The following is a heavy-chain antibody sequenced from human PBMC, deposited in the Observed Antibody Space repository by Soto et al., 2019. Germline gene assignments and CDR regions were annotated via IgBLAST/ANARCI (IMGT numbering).Heavy chain of an antibody. CDR1: GFTFSNAW. Sequence: PGGSLRLSCAASGFTFSNAWMSWVRQSPGKGLEWVGRIKSKTDGGTTDYAAPVKGRFTISRDDSKNTLYLQMNSLKTEDTAVYYCTSDLAPNWFDPWGQGTLVTVSS. CDR3: TSDLAPNWFDP. J-gene: IGHJ5*02. CDR2: IKSKTDGGTT. V-gene: IGHV3-15*01.